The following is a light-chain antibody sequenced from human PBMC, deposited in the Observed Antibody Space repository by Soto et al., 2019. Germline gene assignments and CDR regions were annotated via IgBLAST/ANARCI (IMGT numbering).Light chain of an antibody. CDR3: QQYDNLPT. CDR2: DAS. V-gene: IGKV1-33*01. CDR1: QDISNY. Sequence: DIQMTQSPSYLSASVGVRVTITCQASQDISNYLNWYQQKPGKAPKLLIYDASNLETGVPSRFSGSGSGTDFTFTISSLQPEDITTYYCQQYDNLPTVGPGTKVDIK. J-gene: IGKJ3*01.